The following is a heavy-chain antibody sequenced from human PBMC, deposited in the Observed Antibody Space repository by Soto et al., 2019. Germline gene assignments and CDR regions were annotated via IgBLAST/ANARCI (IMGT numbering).Heavy chain of an antibody. CDR2: IYWDDDK. V-gene: IGHV2-5*02. Sequence: QITLKESGPTLVKPTQTLTLTCTFSGFSLSTSGVGVGWIRQPPGKALEWLALIYWDDDKRYSPSLKSRLTITKDTSKNQVVLTMTNMDPVDTATYYCAHRPYDSSGYYFYYFDYWGQGTLVTVSS. J-gene: IGHJ4*02. D-gene: IGHD3-22*01. CDR1: GFSLSTSGVG. CDR3: AHRPYDSSGYYFYYFDY.